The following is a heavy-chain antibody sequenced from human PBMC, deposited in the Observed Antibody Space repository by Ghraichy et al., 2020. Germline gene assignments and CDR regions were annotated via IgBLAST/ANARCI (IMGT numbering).Heavy chain of an antibody. CDR3: TKGQLWLPRDAFDF. CDR2: ISNNGGST. CDR1: GFKVNNYA. D-gene: IGHD5-18*01. J-gene: IGHJ3*01. V-gene: IGHV3-23*01. Sequence: GGSLRLSCAGSGFKVNNYALSWARQAQGKGLEWVSDISNNGGSTHYADSVKGRFTVSRDNTKNTLFLQMNSLRAEDTAVYYCTKGQLWLPRDAFDFWGQGTVVTVS.